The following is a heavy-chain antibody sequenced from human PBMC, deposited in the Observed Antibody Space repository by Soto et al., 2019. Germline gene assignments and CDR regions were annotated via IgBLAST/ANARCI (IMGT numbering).Heavy chain of an antibody. D-gene: IGHD1-20*01. V-gene: IGHV3-48*03. CDR1: GFTIRNYE. CDR3: ARETLTYPSCFDY. Sequence: EVQLVESGGGLIQPGGSLRLSCEASGFTIRNYEINWVRQAPGKGLEWISYIGSAGRTIYYADSVKGRFTISRANDKNSLYLQMNSLRVEDTAVYYCARETLTYPSCFDYWGQGSLVTVSS. CDR2: IGSAGRTI. J-gene: IGHJ4*02.